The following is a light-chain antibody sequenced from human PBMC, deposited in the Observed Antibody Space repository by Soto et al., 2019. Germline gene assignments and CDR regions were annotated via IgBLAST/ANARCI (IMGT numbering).Light chain of an antibody. V-gene: IGLV1-40*01. Sequence: QSVLTQPPSVSGAPGQWVTISCTGSSSNIGAGYGVQWYQQFPGTAPKLLIYGNSNRPSGVPDRFSGSKSGTSASLAITGLQAEDEADYYCQSYDSSLSGYVFGTGTKVTVL. CDR1: SSNIGAGYG. CDR2: GNS. J-gene: IGLJ1*01. CDR3: QSYDSSLSGYV.